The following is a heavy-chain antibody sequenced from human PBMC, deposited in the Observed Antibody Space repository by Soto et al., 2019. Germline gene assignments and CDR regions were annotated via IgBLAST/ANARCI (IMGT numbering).Heavy chain of an antibody. CDR2: IYHSGST. Sequence: TLSLTCAVSGGSISSGGYSWSWIRQPPGKGLEWIGYIYHSGSTYYNPSLKSRVTISVDRSKNQFSLKLSSVTAADTAVYYCARGTGDSSGYPPYFDYWGQGTLVTVSS. CDR3: ARGTGDSSGYPPYFDY. D-gene: IGHD3-22*01. J-gene: IGHJ4*02. V-gene: IGHV4-30-2*01. CDR1: GGSISSGGYS.